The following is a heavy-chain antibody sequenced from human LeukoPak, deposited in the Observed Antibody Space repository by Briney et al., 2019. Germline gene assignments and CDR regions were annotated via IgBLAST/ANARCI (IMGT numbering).Heavy chain of an antibody. V-gene: IGHV4-61*01. J-gene: IGHJ2*01. Sequence: SETLSLTCTVSGGSVSSGSYYWSWIRQPPGKGLEWIGYIYYSGSTNYNPSLKSRVTISVDTSKNQFSLKLSSVTAADTAAYYCATAGGRPPTFFDLWGRGTLVTVSS. CDR1: GGSVSSGSYY. CDR3: ATAGGRPPTFFDL. CDR2: IYYSGST. D-gene: IGHD3-16*01.